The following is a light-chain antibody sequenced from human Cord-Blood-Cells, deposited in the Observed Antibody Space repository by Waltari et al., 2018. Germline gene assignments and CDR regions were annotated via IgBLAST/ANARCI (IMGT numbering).Light chain of an antibody. Sequence: SALTQPASVSGSPGQSITISCTGTSSDVGGYNYVSWYQQHPGKAPKLMIYDVSKRPSGVSNRFSGSKSGNTASLTISGLQAEDEADYYCSSYTSSSVVFGGGTKLTVL. CDR1: SSDVGGYNY. CDR3: SSYTSSSVV. J-gene: IGLJ2*01. V-gene: IGLV2-14*01. CDR2: DVS.